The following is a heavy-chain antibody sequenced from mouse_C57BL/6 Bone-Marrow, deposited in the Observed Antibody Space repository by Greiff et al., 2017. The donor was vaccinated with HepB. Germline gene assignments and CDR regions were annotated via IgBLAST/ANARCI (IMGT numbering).Heavy chain of an antibody. D-gene: IGHD2-3*01. V-gene: IGHV5-12*01. Sequence: EVKLMESGGGLVQPGGSLKLSCAASGFTFSDYYMYWVRQTPEKRLEWVAYISNGGGSTYYPDTVKGRFTISRDNAKNTLYLQMSRLKSEDTAMYYCASPDGMVTFAYWGQGTLVTVSA. CDR2: ISNGGGST. J-gene: IGHJ3*01. CDR1: GFTFSDYY. CDR3: ASPDGMVTFAY.